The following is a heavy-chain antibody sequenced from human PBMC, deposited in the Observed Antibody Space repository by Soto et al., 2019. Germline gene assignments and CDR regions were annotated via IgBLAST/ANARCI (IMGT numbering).Heavy chain of an antibody. V-gene: IGHV4-34*01. D-gene: IGHD2-15*01. CDR3: AKAHRYCSGGSCSTFDY. J-gene: IGHJ4*02. CDR2: INHSGST. CDR1: GGSLSGYY. Sequence: SETLSLTYTVYGGSLSGYYWSWIRQPPGKGLEWIGEINHSGSTNYNPSLKSRVTILVDTSKNQFSLNLNSVTAADTAVYYCAKAHRYCSGGSCSTFDYWGQGTLVTVSS.